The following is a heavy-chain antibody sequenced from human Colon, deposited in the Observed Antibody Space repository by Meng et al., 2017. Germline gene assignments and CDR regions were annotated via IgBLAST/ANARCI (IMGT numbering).Heavy chain of an antibody. CDR2: ISTDGSSV. Sequence: GGSLRLSCAASGFSFSNYWMHWVRQAPGKGLEWVSRISTDGSSVMYADSVKGRFPISRDNAKNTLYLQMDSLRDDDTAVYFCARVGSGSYFPYWGQGSLVTVSS. J-gene: IGHJ4*02. CDR3: ARVGSGSYFPY. CDR1: GFSFSNYW. V-gene: IGHV3-74*03. D-gene: IGHD3-10*01.